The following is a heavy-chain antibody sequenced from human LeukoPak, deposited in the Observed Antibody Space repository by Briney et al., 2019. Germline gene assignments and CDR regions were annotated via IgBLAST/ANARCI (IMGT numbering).Heavy chain of an antibody. CDR1: GFTFSSYG. D-gene: IGHD6-19*01. Sequence: GGTLSLSCAASGFTFSSYGVHWVRQAPGKGLEWVTVIWYDGSNKYYAVSGKGRFTISRDNYKNTLYLQMNSLRAEDTAVYYCARDHSSGWYSDYFDYWGQGTLVTVSS. V-gene: IGHV3-33*01. J-gene: IGHJ4*02. CDR2: IWYDGSNK. CDR3: ARDHSSGWYSDYFDY.